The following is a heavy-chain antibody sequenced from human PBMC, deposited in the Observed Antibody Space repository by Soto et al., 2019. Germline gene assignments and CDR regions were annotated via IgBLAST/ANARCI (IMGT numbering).Heavy chain of an antibody. J-gene: IGHJ4*02. V-gene: IGHV3-73*01. CDR1: GFTFSGSA. CDR2: IRSKANSYAT. Sequence: EVQLVESGGGLVQPGGSLKLSCAASGFTFSGSAMHWVRQASGKGLEWVGRIRSKANSYATAYAASVKGRFTISRDDSKNTAYLQMNSLKTEDTAVYYCTRRRDDFWSGYTHAWGQGTLVTVSS. CDR3: TRRRDDFWSGYTHA. D-gene: IGHD3-3*01.